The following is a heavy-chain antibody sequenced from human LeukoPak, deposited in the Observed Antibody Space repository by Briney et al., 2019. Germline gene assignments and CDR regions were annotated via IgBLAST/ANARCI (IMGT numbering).Heavy chain of an antibody. CDR3: ARAGDGYNDEFDY. D-gene: IGHD5-24*01. CDR1: GDSLTGYY. CDR2: INHSGST. Sequence: SETLSLTCTVSGDSLTGYYWGWIRQPPGKGLEWIGEINHSGSTNYNPSLKSRVTISVDTSKNQFSLKLSSVTAADTAVYYCARAGDGYNDEFDYWGQGTLVTVSS. V-gene: IGHV4-34*01. J-gene: IGHJ4*02.